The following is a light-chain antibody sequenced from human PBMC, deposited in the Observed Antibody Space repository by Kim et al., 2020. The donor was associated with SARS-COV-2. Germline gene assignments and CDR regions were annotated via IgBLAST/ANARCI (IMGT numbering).Light chain of an antibody. CDR2: KAS. Sequence: ASVGDSVTITCRASQSISSWLGWYQQKPGKAPKLLIYKASSLESGVPSRFSGSGSGTEFTLTISSLQPDDFATYYCQQYNSYPWTFGQGTKVDIK. CDR1: QSISSW. J-gene: IGKJ1*01. V-gene: IGKV1-5*03. CDR3: QQYNSYPWT.